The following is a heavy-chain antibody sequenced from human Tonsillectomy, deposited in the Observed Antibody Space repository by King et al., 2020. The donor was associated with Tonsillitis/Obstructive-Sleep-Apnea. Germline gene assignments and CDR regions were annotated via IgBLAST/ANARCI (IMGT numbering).Heavy chain of an antibody. Sequence: HVQLQQWGAGLLKPSETLSLTCAVYGGSLSGYYWSWIRQPLGKGLEWIGEINHSGSTNYNPSLKSRVTISVDTSKNQFSLKLSSVTAADTAVYYCARARGYCSGGSCYIAFDIWGQGTMVTVSS. CDR1: GGSLSGYY. V-gene: IGHV4-34*01. CDR2: INHSGST. D-gene: IGHD2-15*01. CDR3: ARARGYCSGGSCYIAFDI. J-gene: IGHJ3*02.